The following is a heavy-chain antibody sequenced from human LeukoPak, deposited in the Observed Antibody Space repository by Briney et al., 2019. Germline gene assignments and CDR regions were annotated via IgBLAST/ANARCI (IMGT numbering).Heavy chain of an antibody. V-gene: IGHV6-1*01. D-gene: IGHD5-12*01. Sequence: SQTLSLTCAISGDSISSNSAVWNWIRQSPSRGLEWLGRAYYRSKWYNDYAVSAKSRIIINPDTSKNQFSLHLNSVTPEDTAVYYCASGYSGYDYYFDYWGQGTLVTVSS. J-gene: IGHJ4*02. CDR1: GDSISSNSAV. CDR2: AYYRSKWYN. CDR3: ASGYSGYDYYFDY.